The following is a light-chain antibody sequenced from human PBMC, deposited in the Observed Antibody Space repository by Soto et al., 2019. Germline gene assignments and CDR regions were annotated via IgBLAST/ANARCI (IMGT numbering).Light chain of an antibody. CDR3: QQGHSTPYT. CDR1: QNIRTS. J-gene: IGKJ2*01. V-gene: IGKV1-39*01. Sequence: QRTRSPDSVWAAVGESVTITGRASQNIRTSLNWYQQKPGRAPKLLIHSASALPSGVPSRFSGSGSGTEFTLTMSGLQPEDFATYYCQQGHSTPYTFGPGTKVDIK. CDR2: SAS.